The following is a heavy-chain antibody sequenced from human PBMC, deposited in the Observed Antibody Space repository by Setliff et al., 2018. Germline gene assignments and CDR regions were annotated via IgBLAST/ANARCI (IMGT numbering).Heavy chain of an antibody. CDR2: IYYSGST. CDR1: GGSISSSSYY. D-gene: IGHD6-13*01. CDR3: AREVTGSGCWFEDAFDI. J-gene: IGHJ3*02. Sequence: SETLSLTCTVSGGSISSSSYYWGWIRQPPGKGLEWIGSIYYSGSTYYNPSLKSRVTISVDTFKNQCYLRLSSVTAADTAVYYCAREVTGSGCWFEDAFDIWGQGTMVTVSS. V-gene: IGHV4-39*07.